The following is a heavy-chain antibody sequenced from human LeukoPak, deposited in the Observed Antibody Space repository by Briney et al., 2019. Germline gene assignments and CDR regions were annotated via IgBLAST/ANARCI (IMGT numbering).Heavy chain of an antibody. V-gene: IGHV3-30*18. CDR3: AKDRCSNGIGCYYYYMDV. CDR2: ISYDGSNK. D-gene: IGHD2-8*01. Sequence: PGRSLRLSCAASGFTFSSYGMHWVRQAPGKGLEWVAVISYDGSNKYYADSVKGRFSISRDSSENILYLQMNSLRAEDTAVYYCAKDRCSNGIGCYYYYMDVWGKGTTVTISS. CDR1: GFTFSSYG. J-gene: IGHJ6*03.